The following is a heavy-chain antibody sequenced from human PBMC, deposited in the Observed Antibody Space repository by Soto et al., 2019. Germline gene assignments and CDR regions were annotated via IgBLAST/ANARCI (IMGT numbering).Heavy chain of an antibody. Sequence: PGGSLRLSCAASGFTFSSYSMNWVRQAPGKGLEWVSYISSSSSTIYYADSVKGRLTISRDNAKNSLYLQMNSLRDEDTAVYYCARDQGFWSGYYNYYYYGMDVWGQGTTVTVSS. CDR2: ISSSSSTI. CDR1: GFTFSSYS. D-gene: IGHD3-3*01. J-gene: IGHJ6*02. V-gene: IGHV3-48*02. CDR3: ARDQGFWSGYYNYYYYGMDV.